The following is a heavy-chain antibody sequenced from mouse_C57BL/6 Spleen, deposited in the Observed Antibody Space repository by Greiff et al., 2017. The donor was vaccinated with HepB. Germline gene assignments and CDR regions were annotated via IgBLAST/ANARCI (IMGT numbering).Heavy chain of an antibody. D-gene: IGHD2-3*01. V-gene: IGHV1-64*01. Sequence: QVQLQQPGAELVKPGASVKLSCKASGYTFTSYWMHWVKQRPGQGLEWIGMIHPNSGSTNYNEKFKSKATLTVDKSSSTAYMQLSSLTSEDSAVYYCARGGYDGYYGNAMDYWGQGTSVTVSS. CDR2: IHPNSGST. J-gene: IGHJ4*01. CDR1: GYTFTSYW. CDR3: ARGGYDGYYGNAMDY.